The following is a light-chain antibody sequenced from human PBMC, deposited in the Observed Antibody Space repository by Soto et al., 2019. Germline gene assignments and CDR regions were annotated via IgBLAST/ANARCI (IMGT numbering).Light chain of an antibody. CDR1: QSVSSN. V-gene: IGKV3-15*01. J-gene: IGKJ4*01. CDR2: GAS. Sequence: IVMTQSPATLSVSPGERATLSCRASQSVSSNLAWYQQKPGQSPRLLIYGASTRATGIPARFSGSGSGTDFTLTISSLQSEDFAVYYWQQYNNWPTFGGGTKVEIK. CDR3: QQYNNWPT.